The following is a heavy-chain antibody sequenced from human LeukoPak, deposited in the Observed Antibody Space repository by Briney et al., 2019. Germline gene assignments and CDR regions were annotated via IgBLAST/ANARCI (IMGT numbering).Heavy chain of an antibody. J-gene: IGHJ4*02. D-gene: IGHD3-22*01. Sequence: GGSLRLSCAASGFTFSSYAMHWVRQAPGKGLEWVAVISYDGSNKYYADSVKGRFTISRDNSKNTLYLQMNSLRAEDTAVYYCARVRITYYYDVWGQGTQVTVSS. CDR3: ARVRITYYYDV. CDR2: ISYDGSNK. CDR1: GFTFSSYA. V-gene: IGHV3-30*04.